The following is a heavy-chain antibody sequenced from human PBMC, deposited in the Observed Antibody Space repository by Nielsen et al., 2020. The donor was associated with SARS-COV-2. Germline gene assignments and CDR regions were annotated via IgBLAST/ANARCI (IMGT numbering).Heavy chain of an antibody. V-gene: IGHV3-23*01. Sequence: GESLKISCAASGFSFSTYAMTWVRQAPGKGLQWVSAISGSGRSIYYADSVKGRFTISRDNSKNTLYVQMNSLRAEDTAVYYCAKVSRAYYYDSGGYYYDYWGQGTLVTVSS. D-gene: IGHD3-22*01. CDR1: GFSFSTYA. CDR2: ISGSGRSI. CDR3: AKVSRAYYYDSGGYYYDY. J-gene: IGHJ4*02.